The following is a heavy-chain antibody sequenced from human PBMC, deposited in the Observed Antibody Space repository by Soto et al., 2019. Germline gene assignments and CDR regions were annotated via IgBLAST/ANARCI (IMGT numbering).Heavy chain of an antibody. CDR3: AGGSSWDWFDP. J-gene: IGHJ5*02. CDR1: GGSLSTYY. D-gene: IGHD6-13*01. Sequence: PSETLSLTCTVSGGSLSTYYWSWIRQSPGKGLEWMGYLYYGGSTNYNPSLKSRLTISEDTSKSQFSLKLTSVTTADTAVYYCAGGSSWDWFDPWGRGTLVTVSS. CDR2: LYYGGST. V-gene: IGHV4-59*01.